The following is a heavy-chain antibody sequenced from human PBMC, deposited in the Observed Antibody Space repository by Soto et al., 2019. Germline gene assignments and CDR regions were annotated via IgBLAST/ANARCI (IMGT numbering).Heavy chain of an antibody. J-gene: IGHJ4*02. CDR1: GFAFRTSG. D-gene: IGHD3-16*01. CDR2: ISYDGSRE. CDR3: AKDRVESGLGEIDY. V-gene: IGHV3-30*18. Sequence: QVQLVESGGGVIQPGRSLRLSCAASGFAFRTSGMHWVRQAPGKGLQWVAIISYDGSREYYLDSVKGRFTISRDNPKNTLYLQMNSLRAEDKAVYYCAKDRVESGLGEIDYWGQGTLVSVSS.